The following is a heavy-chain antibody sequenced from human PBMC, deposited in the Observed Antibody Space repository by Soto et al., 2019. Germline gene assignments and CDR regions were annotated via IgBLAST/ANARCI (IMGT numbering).Heavy chain of an antibody. D-gene: IGHD4-17*01. J-gene: IGHJ3*02. CDR2: VIPTLATA. CDR1: GGPFNNHA. Sequence: QVQLVQSGAEVKKPGSSVKVSCKTSGGPFNNHAINWVRQAPGQGLEWVGLVIPTLATADYAQKFQGRVIMTADEITKPAYMEMSSLRPNDTGAYYCASASGEIDALNTWGQGTVVTASS. V-gene: IGHV1-69*01. CDR3: ASASGEIDALNT.